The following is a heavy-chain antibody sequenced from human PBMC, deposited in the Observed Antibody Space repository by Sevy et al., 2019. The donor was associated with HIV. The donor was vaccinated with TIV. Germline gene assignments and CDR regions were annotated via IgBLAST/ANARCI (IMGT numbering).Heavy chain of an antibody. D-gene: IGHD6-19*01. CDR1: GFTFSANA. J-gene: IGHJ4*02. CDR3: AKDSGYSIGWSVGY. CDR2: ISYDGSYK. V-gene: IGHV3-30*18. Sequence: GGSLRLSCAASGFTFSANAMHWVHQAPGKGLEWVAVISYDGSYKSYADSVKGRFTISRDDSKNTLYLQMNSLTPDDTALYYCAKDSGYSIGWSVGYWGQGSLVTVSS.